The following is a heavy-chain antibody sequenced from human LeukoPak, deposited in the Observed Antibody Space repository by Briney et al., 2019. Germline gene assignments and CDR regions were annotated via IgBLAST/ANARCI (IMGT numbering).Heavy chain of an antibody. D-gene: IGHD2-2*02. V-gene: IGHV4-59*01. Sequence: SETLSLTCSVSGDSISSYYWSWIRQPPGKGLEWIGYIYYSGSTNYNPSLKSRVTISLDTSKTQFSLNLRSVTAEDTAVYYCARGGYTVNAMDVWGQGTPVTVSS. J-gene: IGHJ6*02. CDR1: GDSISSYY. CDR3: ARGGYTVNAMDV. CDR2: IYYSGST.